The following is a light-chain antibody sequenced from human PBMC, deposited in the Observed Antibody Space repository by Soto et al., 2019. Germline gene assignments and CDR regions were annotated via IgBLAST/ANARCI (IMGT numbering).Light chain of an antibody. CDR2: DAS. CDR3: QQYNNWPPYT. Sequence: EIVMTQSPATLSVSPGERATLSCGVSHSISSNLAWYQQKPGQAPRLLIYDASTRATGIPARFSGSGSGTEFTLTISSLQSEDFAVYYCQQYNNWPPYTFGQGTKLEIK. CDR1: HSISSN. J-gene: IGKJ2*01. V-gene: IGKV3-15*01.